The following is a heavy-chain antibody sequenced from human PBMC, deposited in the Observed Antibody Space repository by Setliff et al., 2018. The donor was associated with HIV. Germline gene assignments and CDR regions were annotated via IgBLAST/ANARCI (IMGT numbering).Heavy chain of an antibody. J-gene: IGHJ4*02. CDR3: VVDYSGRYTGLDY. D-gene: IGHD1-26*01. V-gene: IGHV1-69-2*01. Sequence: ASVKVLLQGFWIHLHRLLHALGATGPGKGLEWMGRVDPEDGETIYAEKFQGRVTITRDTSTSSVNMDLSSLRFEDTAVYYCVVDYSGRYTGLDYWGQGTLVTVSS. CDR1: IHLHRLL. CDR2: VDPEDGET.